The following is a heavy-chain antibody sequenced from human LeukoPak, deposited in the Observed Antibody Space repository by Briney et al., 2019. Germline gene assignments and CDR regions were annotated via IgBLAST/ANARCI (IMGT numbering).Heavy chain of an antibody. D-gene: IGHD3-10*01. Sequence: GSLRLSCAASGFTFSSYWMSWVRQPPGKGLEWIGEIYHSGSTNYNPSLKSRVTISVDKSKNQFSLKLSSVTAADTAVYYCATRFGELLSLLYYWGQGTLVTVSS. CDR2: IYHSGST. J-gene: IGHJ4*02. CDR3: ATRFGELLSLLYY. V-gene: IGHV4-4*02. CDR1: GFTFSSYW.